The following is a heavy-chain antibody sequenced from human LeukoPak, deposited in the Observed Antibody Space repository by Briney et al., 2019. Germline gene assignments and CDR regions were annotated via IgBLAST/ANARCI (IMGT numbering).Heavy chain of an antibody. CDR2: IKQDGSEK. D-gene: IGHD6-19*01. CDR1: GVTFSNYW. J-gene: IGHJ4*02. CDR3: ARVRVAGFSDFDY. V-gene: IGHV3-7*01. Sequence: GGSLRLSCAASGVTFSNYWMTWVRQAPGKGLEWVADIKQDGSEKLYVNSVKGRFTISRDNAKNSLFLQVNSLRAEDTALYYCARVRVAGFSDFDYWGQGTLVTVSS.